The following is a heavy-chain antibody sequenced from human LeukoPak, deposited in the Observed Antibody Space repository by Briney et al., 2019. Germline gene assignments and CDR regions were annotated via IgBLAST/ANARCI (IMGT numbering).Heavy chain of an antibody. V-gene: IGHV3-7*01. Sequence: PGGSLRLSCAASGFTFSSYWMSWVRQAPGKGLEWVANIKQDGSEKYYVDSVKGRFTISRDNAKNSLYLQMNSLRAEDTAVYYCARDQEGYYDFWSGYYGSYYYYYGMDVWGQGTTVTVSS. CDR3: ARDQEGYYDFWSGYYGSYYYYYGMDV. J-gene: IGHJ6*02. CDR2: IKQDGSEK. CDR1: GFTFSSYW. D-gene: IGHD3-3*01.